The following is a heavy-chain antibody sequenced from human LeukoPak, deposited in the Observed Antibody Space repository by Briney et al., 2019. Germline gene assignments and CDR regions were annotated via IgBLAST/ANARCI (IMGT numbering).Heavy chain of an antibody. CDR1: GVNFSDYA. CDR3: AKDRYSNYGNWFDP. J-gene: IGHJ5*02. CDR2: ISGSGGTT. D-gene: IGHD4-11*01. Sequence: GGSLRLSCVASGVNFSDYAMNWVRQAPGKGLEWVSAISGSGGTTHYADSVKGRFAISRDNSKNTLSLQMSHLRHEDTARYYCAKDRYSNYGNWFDPWGQGTQVTVFS. V-gene: IGHV3-23*01.